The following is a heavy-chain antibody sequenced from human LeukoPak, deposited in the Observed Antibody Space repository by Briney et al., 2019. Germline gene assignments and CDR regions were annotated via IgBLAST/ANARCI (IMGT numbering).Heavy chain of an antibody. CDR3: ARDHLYYYDSSTRANAFDI. Sequence: ASVKVSCKASGGTFSSYAISWVRQAPGQGLEWMGGIIPIFGTANYAQKFQGRVTITADEPTSTAYMELSSLRSEDTAVYYCARDHLYYYDSSTRANAFDIWGQGTMVTVSS. J-gene: IGHJ3*02. D-gene: IGHD3-22*01. CDR1: GGTFSSYA. V-gene: IGHV1-69*13. CDR2: IIPIFGTA.